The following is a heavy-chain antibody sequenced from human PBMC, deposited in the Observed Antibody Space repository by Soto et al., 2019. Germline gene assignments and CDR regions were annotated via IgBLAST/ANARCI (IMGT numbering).Heavy chain of an antibody. D-gene: IGHD3-22*01. Sequence: GGSLRLSCAASGFTFSDHFMDWVRQAPGKGLEWVGRTRNKANTYTTEYAASVKGRFTISRDDSKNSLYLQMNSLKTEDTAVYYCARERLYYYDSSGYFYHAFDIWGQGTMVIVSS. CDR1: GFTFSDHF. V-gene: IGHV3-72*01. CDR2: TRNKANTYTT. J-gene: IGHJ3*02. CDR3: ARERLYYYDSSGYFYHAFDI.